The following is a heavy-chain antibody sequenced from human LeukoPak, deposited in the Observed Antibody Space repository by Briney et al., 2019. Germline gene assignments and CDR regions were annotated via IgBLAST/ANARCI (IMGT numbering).Heavy chain of an antibody. CDR1: GGSFSGYY. Sequence: SETLSLTCAVYGGSFSGYYWSWIRQPPGKGLEWIGEINHSGSTNYNPSLKSRVIISVDTSKNQFSLKLSSVTAADTAVYYCARMPEKYYYDSSGYYSLRYFDLWGRGTLVTVSS. D-gene: IGHD3-22*01. V-gene: IGHV4-34*01. CDR2: INHSGST. J-gene: IGHJ2*01. CDR3: ARMPEKYYYDSSGYYSLRYFDL.